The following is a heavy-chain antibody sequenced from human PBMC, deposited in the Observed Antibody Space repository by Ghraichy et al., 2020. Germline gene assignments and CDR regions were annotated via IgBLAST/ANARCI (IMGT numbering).Heavy chain of an antibody. D-gene: IGHD4-11*01. V-gene: IGHV1-69*04. Sequence: SVKVSCKASGGTFSSYAISWVRQAPGQGLEWMGRIIPILGIANYAQKFQGRVTITADKSTSTAYMELSSLRSEDTAVYYCARDRGGTTVVYYFDYWGQGTLVTVSS. CDR1: GGTFSSYA. J-gene: IGHJ4*02. CDR2: IIPILGIA. CDR3: ARDRGGTTVVYYFDY.